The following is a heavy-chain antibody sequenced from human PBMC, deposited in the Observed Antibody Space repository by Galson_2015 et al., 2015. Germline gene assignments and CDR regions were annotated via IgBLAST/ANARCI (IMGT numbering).Heavy chain of an antibody. D-gene: IGHD2-15*01. CDR2: INPSGGNT. V-gene: IGHV1-46*01. CDR3: ATRGPCSGGTCYGLDV. J-gene: IGHJ6*02. CDR1: GNTFPNYY. Sequence: VKVSCKASGNTFPNYYIHWLRQAPGQGLEWMGAINPSGGNTIYAQKFQGRVTMTRDTSTSVVYMELSSQTSEDAAVYYCATRGPCSGGTCYGLDVWGQGTTVTVSS.